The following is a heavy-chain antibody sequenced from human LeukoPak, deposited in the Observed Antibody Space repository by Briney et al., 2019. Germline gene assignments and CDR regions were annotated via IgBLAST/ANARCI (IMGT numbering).Heavy chain of an antibody. V-gene: IGHV1-3*01. D-gene: IGHD6-13*01. Sequence: ASVKVSSKASGYTFTSYAMHWVRQAPGQRLEWMGWINAGNGNTKYSQKFQGRVTITRDTSASTAYMELSSLRSEDTAVYYCARDGAAGSYYFDYWGQGTLVTVSS. CDR1: GYTFTSYA. CDR3: ARDGAAGSYYFDY. J-gene: IGHJ4*02. CDR2: INAGNGNT.